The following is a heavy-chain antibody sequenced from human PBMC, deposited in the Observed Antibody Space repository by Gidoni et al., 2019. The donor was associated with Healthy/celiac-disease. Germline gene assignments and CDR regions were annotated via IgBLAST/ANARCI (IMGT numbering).Heavy chain of an antibody. CDR1: GFHFSRYS. D-gene: IGHD3-16*01. V-gene: IGHV3-21*02. CDR3: ARDSGGWFDP. Sequence: EVQLVESGGGLVKPGGSLRLSCAASGFHFSRYSLNWVRQAPGKGLEWVSSISGSESYIYYADSVKGRFTISRDNAKESLYLQMNSLRVEDTAVYYCARDSGGWFDPWGQGTLVTVSS. CDR2: ISGSESYI. J-gene: IGHJ5*02.